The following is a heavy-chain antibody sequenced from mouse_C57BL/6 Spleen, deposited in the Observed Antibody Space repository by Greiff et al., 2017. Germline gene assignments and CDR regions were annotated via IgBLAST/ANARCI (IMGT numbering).Heavy chain of an antibody. CDR3: ARSGYYGSSYDGYAMDY. CDR2: IYPGGGYP. V-gene: IGHV1-63*01. CDR1: GYTFTNYW. Sequence: QVQLQQSGAELVRPGTSVKMSCKASGYTFTNYWIGWAKQRPGHGLEWIGDIYPGGGYPNYTEKFKGKATLTADKSSSTAYMQFSSLTSEDSAIYYCARSGYYGSSYDGYAMDYWGQGTSVTVSS. J-gene: IGHJ4*01. D-gene: IGHD1-1*01.